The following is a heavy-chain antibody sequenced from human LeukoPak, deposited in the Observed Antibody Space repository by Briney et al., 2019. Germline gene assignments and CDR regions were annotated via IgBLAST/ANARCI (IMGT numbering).Heavy chain of an antibody. CDR2: ISWNSGTI. Sequence: GRSLRLSCATSGFTFGDYAMHWVRQAPGKGLEWVSGISWNSGTIGYADSVKGRFTISRDNAKNSLYLQMNSLRTEDTALYYCAKDRRYCSGGSCFNWFDPWGQGALVTVSS. V-gene: IGHV3-9*01. J-gene: IGHJ5*02. CDR1: GFTFGDYA. D-gene: IGHD2-15*01. CDR3: AKDRRYCSGGSCFNWFDP.